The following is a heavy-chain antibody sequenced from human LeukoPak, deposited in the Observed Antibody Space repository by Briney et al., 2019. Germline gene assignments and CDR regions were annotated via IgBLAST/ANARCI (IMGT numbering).Heavy chain of an antibody. CDR2: ISAYNGDT. J-gene: IGHJ3*02. V-gene: IGHV1-18*01. D-gene: IGHD2-8*02. Sequence: GASVKVSCKASGYTFTSYDINWVRQATGQGLEWMGWISAYNGDTKYAQNFQDRVTMTTDTSTSTAYMELRSLTSDDTAVYYCARSLLVVPDASGEHDAFDMWGQGTMVTASS. CDR1: GYTFTSYD. CDR3: ARSLLVVPDASGEHDAFDM.